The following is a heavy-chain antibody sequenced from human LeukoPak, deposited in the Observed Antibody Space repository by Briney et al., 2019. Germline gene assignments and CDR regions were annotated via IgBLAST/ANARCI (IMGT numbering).Heavy chain of an antibody. CDR2: IYSGGST. CDR3: ARGLAVAGTGGNWFDP. D-gene: IGHD6-19*01. CDR1: AFIFSGHW. Sequence: GGSLRLSCEGSAFIFSGHWMNWVRQTPGKGLEWVSVIYSGGSTYYADSVKGRFTISRDNSKNTLYLQMNSLRAEDTAVYYCARGLAVAGTGGNWFDPWGQGTLVTVSS. V-gene: IGHV3-53*01. J-gene: IGHJ5*02.